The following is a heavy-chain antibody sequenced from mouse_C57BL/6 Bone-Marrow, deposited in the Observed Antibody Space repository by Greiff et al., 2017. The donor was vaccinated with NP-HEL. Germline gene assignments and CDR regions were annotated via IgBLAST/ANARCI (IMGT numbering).Heavy chain of an antibody. V-gene: IGHV1-19*01. CDR2: INPYNGGT. Sequence: EVKLQESGPVLVKPGASVKMSCKASGYTFTDYYMNWVKQSHGKSLEWIGVINPYNGGTSYNQKFKGKATLTVDKSSSTAYMELNSLTSEDSAVYYCARDGDGYYVLPFFDYWGQGTTLTVSS. D-gene: IGHD2-3*01. CDR1: GYTFTDYY. CDR3: ARDGDGYYVLPFFDY. J-gene: IGHJ2*01.